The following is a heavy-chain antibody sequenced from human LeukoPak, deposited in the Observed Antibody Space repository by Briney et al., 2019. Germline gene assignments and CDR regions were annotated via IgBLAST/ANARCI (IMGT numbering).Heavy chain of an antibody. CDR3: AKVLRSLDYFDY. Sequence: GGSLRLSCAASGFTVSSNYMNWVRQAPGKGLEWVSVIYSGGSTYYADSVKGRFTISRDNSENTLYLQMNSLRAEDTAIYYCAKVLRSLDYFDYWGQGTLVTVSS. CDR2: IYSGGST. CDR1: GFTVSSNY. J-gene: IGHJ4*02. V-gene: IGHV3-66*01.